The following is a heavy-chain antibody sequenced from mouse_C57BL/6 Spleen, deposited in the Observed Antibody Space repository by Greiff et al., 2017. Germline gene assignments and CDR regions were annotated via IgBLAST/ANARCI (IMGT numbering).Heavy chain of an antibody. D-gene: IGHD4-1*01. CDR2: INPSNGGT. V-gene: IGHV1-53*01. CDR1: GYTFTSYW. Sequence: QVQLQQPGTELVKPGASVKLSCKASGYTFTSYWMHWVKQRPGQGLEWIGNINPSNGGTNYNEKFKGKATLTVDKSSSTAYMQLSSLTSADSAVYDCARDARNWDGCAYWGQGTLVTVSA. CDR3: ARDARNWDGCAY. J-gene: IGHJ3*01.